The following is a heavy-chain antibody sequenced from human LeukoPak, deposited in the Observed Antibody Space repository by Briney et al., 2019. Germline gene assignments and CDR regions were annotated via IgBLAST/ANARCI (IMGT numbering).Heavy chain of an antibody. J-gene: IGHJ4*02. CDR1: GFTFSDYG. V-gene: IGHV3-30*18. CDR2: ISYDGSHK. D-gene: IGHD3-9*01. CDR3: AKDQNIYDILTGLFDY. Sequence: GGSLRLSCAASGFTFSDYGMHWVRQAPGKGLEWVALISYDGSHKDYTDSVKGRFTISRDNSKNTLYLQMNSLRAEDTAVYYCAKDQNIYDILTGLFDYWGQGTLVTVSS.